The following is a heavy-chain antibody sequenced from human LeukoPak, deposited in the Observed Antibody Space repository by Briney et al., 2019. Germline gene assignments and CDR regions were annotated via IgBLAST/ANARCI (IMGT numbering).Heavy chain of an antibody. D-gene: IGHD1-26*01. V-gene: IGHV3-15*01. J-gene: IGHJ4*02. CDR1: GFTFINAW. Sequence: GGSLRLSCAASGFTFINAWMAWDRQAPGKGLEWVGRIKAKAHGGTIEYAAPVKGRFTISRDDSKNTLYLQMNSLKTEDTAVYYCTTDGVGVEGATYDNWGQGTLVSVSS. CDR3: TTDGVGVEGATYDN. CDR2: IKAKAHGGTI.